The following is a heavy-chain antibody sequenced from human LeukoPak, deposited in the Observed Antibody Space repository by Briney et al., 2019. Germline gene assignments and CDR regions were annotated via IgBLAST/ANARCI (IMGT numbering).Heavy chain of an antibody. CDR3: ARDDKACYDSSGYAFDI. D-gene: IGHD3-22*01. J-gene: IGHJ3*02. CDR2: INPNSGGT. V-gene: IGHV1-2*06. CDR1: GYTFTGYY. Sequence: ASVKVSCKASGYTFTGYYMHWVRQAPGQGLEWMGRINPNSGGTNYAQKFQGRVTMTRDTSISTAYMDLSSLISDDTAVYYCARDDKACYDSSGYAFDIWGQGTMVTVSS.